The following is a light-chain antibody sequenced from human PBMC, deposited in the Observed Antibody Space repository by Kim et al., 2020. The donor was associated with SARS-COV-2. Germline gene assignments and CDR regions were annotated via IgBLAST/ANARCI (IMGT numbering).Light chain of an antibody. V-gene: IGLV2-14*03. Sequence: GQSITISCTGSSSDIGDYNYVSWYQQHPGKVPKLMIYDVSHRPSGVSNRFSGSKSGNTASLTISGLQAEDEADYYCSSYTSSTTRVFGGGTQLTVL. J-gene: IGLJ2*01. CDR1: SSDIGDYNY. CDR2: DVS. CDR3: SSYTSSTTRV.